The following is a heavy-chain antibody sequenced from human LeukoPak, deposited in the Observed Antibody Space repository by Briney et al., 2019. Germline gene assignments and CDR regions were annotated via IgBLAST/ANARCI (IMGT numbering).Heavy chain of an antibody. D-gene: IGHD3-16*01. J-gene: IGHJ4*02. Sequence: PSETLSLTCAFYGGLFSVYYWSYIRQSPRKGLELIGEINHDGSTNYNPSLKSRVTMSVDTSKNQFSLKLRSATAADTAVYYCARGRYYFDDSDAYFYWGQGTLVTVSS. V-gene: IGHV4-34*01. CDR2: INHDGST. CDR3: ARGRYYFDDSDAYFY. CDR1: GGLFSVYY.